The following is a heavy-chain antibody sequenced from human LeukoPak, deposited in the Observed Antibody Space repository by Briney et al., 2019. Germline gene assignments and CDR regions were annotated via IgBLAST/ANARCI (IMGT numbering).Heavy chain of an antibody. J-gene: IGHJ4*02. CDR3: VRGPYVTMTPVVIPYYFDY. D-gene: IGHD3-22*01. Sequence: PSQTLFLTCSVSGGSISRGDYYWSWIRQPPGKGLEWIGYIYYSGSSFYNPSLKGRGTISVDTSKNQFSLKMNSVTAADTAVYYCVRGPYVTMTPVVIPYYFDYWGQGTLVTVSS. CDR1: GGSISRGDYY. V-gene: IGHV4-30-4*01. CDR2: IYYSGSS.